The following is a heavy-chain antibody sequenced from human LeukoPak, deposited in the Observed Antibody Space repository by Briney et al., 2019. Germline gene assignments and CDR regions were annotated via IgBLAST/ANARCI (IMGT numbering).Heavy chain of an antibody. CDR3: ARASTAGVGAFDI. V-gene: IGHV3-7*01. D-gene: IGHD2-15*01. J-gene: IGHJ3*02. Sequence: GGSLGLSCAASGFTFRNYWMSWVRQAPGKGLGWVANIKQDGSEEYYVDSVKGRFTISRDNTKNSLDLLMNSLRAEDTAVYYRARASTAGVGAFDIWGQGTMVTVSS. CDR1: GFTFRNYW. CDR2: IKQDGSEE.